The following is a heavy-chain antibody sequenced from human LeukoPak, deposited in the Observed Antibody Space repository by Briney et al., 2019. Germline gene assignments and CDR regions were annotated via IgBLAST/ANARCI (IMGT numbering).Heavy chain of an antibody. CDR1: GFTFSSSW. D-gene: IGHD3-22*01. CDR3: VRGGTPDSDSSGYYFGY. J-gene: IGHJ4*02. V-gene: IGHV3-7*01. CDR2: IKEDGSEK. Sequence: GGYLRLSCAASGFTFSSSWRDWVRQAPGKGLEWVANIKEDGSEKYYVDSVKGRFTISRDNAKNALYLQMNSLRAEDTAVYYCVRGGTPDSDSSGYYFGYWGQGTLVTVSS.